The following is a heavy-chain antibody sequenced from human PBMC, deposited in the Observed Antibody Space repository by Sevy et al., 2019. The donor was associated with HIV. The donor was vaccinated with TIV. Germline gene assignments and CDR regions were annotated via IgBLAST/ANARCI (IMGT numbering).Heavy chain of an antibody. CDR2: ISFSGST. V-gene: IGHV4-31*03. Sequence: SETLSLTCTVSGGSISSGGYYWNWIRQHPGKGLEWIGYISFSGSTYYNPSLKSRVTISFDTSTNQFSLKPRSLTAADTAVYYCARDSACSSTSCYGDFFAYWGQGTLVTVSS. D-gene: IGHD2-2*01. CDR1: GGSISSGGYY. CDR3: ARDSACSSTSCYGDFFAY. J-gene: IGHJ4*02.